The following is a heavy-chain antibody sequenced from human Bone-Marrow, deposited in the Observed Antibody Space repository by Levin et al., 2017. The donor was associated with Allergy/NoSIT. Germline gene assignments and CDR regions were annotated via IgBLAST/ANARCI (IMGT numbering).Heavy chain of an antibody. CDR2: ISSSSRHI. D-gene: IGHD5-24*01. CDR1: GFTFLSYT. J-gene: IGHJ4*02. CDR3: ARGLREMDTSTGVHS. Sequence: SCAASGFTFLSYTMAWVRQAPGKGLEWVSSISSSSRHIYYADSLHGRFTISRDNAKNSLYLQMSSLRVEDTAVYYCARGLREMDTSTGVHSWGQGTLVTVSS. V-gene: IGHV3-21*01.